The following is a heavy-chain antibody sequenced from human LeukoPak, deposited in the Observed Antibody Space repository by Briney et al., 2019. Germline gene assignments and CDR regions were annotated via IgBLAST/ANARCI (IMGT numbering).Heavy chain of an antibody. D-gene: IGHD3-16*02. Sequence: GRSLRLSCAASGFIFSSDVIHWVRQAPGKGLEWVAVISKDGINKYYGDSVKGRFTISRDNAKNSLYLQMNSLRAEDTAVYYCARAHHRRVYDYVWGSYPYWGQGTLVTVSS. V-gene: IGHV3-30*03. J-gene: IGHJ4*02. CDR2: ISKDGINK. CDR1: GFIFSSDV. CDR3: ARAHHRRVYDYVWGSYPY.